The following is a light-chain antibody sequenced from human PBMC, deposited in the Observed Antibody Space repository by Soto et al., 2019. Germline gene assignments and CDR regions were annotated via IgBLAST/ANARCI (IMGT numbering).Light chain of an antibody. J-gene: IGLJ1*01. CDR2: DVS. Sequence: QSALTQPASVSVSPGQSITISCTGTSSDVGGYNYVSWYQQHPGKAPKLMIYDVSNRPSGVSNRFSGSKSGNTASLTISGLQAEDEADYYCSSYTSSNPYVFGTGTTLTVL. CDR3: SSYTSSNPYV. CDR1: SSDVGGYNY. V-gene: IGLV2-14*01.